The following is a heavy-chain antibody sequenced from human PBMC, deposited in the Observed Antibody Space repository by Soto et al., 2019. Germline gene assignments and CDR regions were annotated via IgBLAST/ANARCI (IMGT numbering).Heavy chain of an antibody. V-gene: IGHV1-69*13. CDR1: GGTFSSYA. D-gene: IGHD2-21*02. J-gene: IGHJ3*02. CDR3: ARSIVVVTANSMGGDDAFDI. Sequence: ASVKVSCKASGGTFSSYAISWVRQAPGQGLEWMGGIIPIFGTANYAQKFQGRVTITADESTSTAYMELSSLRSEDTAVYYCARSIVVVTANSMGGDDAFDIWGQGTMVTVSS. CDR2: IIPIFGTA.